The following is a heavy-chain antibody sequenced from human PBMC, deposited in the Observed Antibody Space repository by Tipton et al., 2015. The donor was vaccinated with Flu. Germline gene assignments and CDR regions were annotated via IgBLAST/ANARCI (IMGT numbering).Heavy chain of an antibody. CDR2: IYYSGST. V-gene: IGHV4-59*01. D-gene: IGHD1-26*01. J-gene: IGHJ5*02. Sequence: TLSLTCTVSGGSISGYYWSWIRQPPGKGLEWIGYIYYSGSTNYNPSLKSRVTISVDTSKNQFSLKLSSVTAADTAVYYCARDPGIVGAINWFDPWGQGTLVTVSS. CDR1: GGSISGYY. CDR3: ARDPGIVGAINWFDP.